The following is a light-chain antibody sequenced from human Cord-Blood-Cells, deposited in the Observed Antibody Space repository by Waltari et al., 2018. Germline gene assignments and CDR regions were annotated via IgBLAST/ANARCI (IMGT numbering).Light chain of an antibody. Sequence: DIVLTQSPDSLAVSLGERAPINCKSNPSVLYSSNNKNYLAWYQQKPGQPPKLLIYWASTRESGVPDRFSGSGSGTDFTLTISSLQAEDVAVYYCQQYYSTPYTFGQGTKLEIK. CDR2: WAS. J-gene: IGKJ2*01. CDR3: QQYYSTPYT. CDR1: PSVLYSSNNKNY. V-gene: IGKV4-1*01.